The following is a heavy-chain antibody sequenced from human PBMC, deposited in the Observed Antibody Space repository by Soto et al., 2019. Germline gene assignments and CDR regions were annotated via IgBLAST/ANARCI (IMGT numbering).Heavy chain of an antibody. CDR1: GFTFSSYG. V-gene: IGHV3-33*01. CDR3: ARDLERYCSGGSCYQAHDY. D-gene: IGHD2-15*01. J-gene: IGHJ4*02. CDR2: IWYDGSNK. Sequence: PGGSLRLSCAASGFTFSSYGMHWVRQAPGKGLEWVAVIWYDGSNKYYADSVKGRFTISRDNSKNTLYLQMNSLRAEDTAVYYCARDLERYCSGGSCYQAHDYWGQGTLVTVSS.